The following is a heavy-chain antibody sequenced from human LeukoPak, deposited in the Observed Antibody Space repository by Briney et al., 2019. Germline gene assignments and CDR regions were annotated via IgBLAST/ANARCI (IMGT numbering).Heavy chain of an antibody. D-gene: IGHD6-13*01. J-gene: IGHJ6*03. Sequence: ASVKVSCKASGYTFTGYYMHWVRQAPGQGLEWMGWINPNSGGTNYAQKFQGRVTMTRDTSISTAYMELSRLRSDDTAVYYCARDLGERIAAAGIPPGTNYYYYYYMDVWGKGTTVTVSS. CDR2: INPNSGGT. CDR1: GYTFTGYY. V-gene: IGHV1-2*02. CDR3: ARDLGERIAAAGIPPGTNYYYYYYMDV.